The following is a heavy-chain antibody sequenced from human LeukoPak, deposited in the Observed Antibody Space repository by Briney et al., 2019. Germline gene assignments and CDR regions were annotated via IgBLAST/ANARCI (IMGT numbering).Heavy chain of an antibody. Sequence: GGSLRLSCAASGFTFSSYSMNWVRQAPGKGLEWVSSISSSSYIYYADSVKGRFTISRDNAKNSLYLQLNSLRADDTAVYYCARDYYGSSRHAFDIWGQGTMVTVST. V-gene: IGHV3-21*06. J-gene: IGHJ3*02. CDR1: GFTFSSYS. CDR3: ARDYYGSSRHAFDI. CDR2: ISSSSYI. D-gene: IGHD6-13*01.